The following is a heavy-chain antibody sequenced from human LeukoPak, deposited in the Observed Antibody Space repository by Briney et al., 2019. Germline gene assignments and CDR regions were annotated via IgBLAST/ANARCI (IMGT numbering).Heavy chain of an antibody. CDR2: IYYSGST. V-gene: IGHV4-39*07. CDR3: ARDRNLDNWFDP. Sequence: PSETLSLTCTVSGGSISSSSYYWGWIRQPPGKGLEWIGSIYYSGSTNYNPSLKSRVTISVDTSKNQFSLKLSSVTAADTAVYYCARDRNLDNWFDPWGQGTLVTVSS. CDR1: GGSISSSSYY. J-gene: IGHJ5*02.